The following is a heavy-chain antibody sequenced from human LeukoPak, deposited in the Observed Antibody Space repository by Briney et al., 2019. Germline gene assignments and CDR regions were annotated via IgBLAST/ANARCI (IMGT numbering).Heavy chain of an antibody. D-gene: IGHD6-6*01. CDR1: GFTFSSYE. CDR3: ARLYSSSSGLRASDY. V-gene: IGHV3-48*03. CDR2: ISSSGSTI. Sequence: PGGSLRLSCAAPGFTFSSYEMNWVRQAPGKGLEWVSYISSSGSTIYYADSVKGRFTISRDNAKNSLYLQMNSLRAEDTAVYYCARLYSSSSGLRASDYWGQGTLVTVSS. J-gene: IGHJ4*02.